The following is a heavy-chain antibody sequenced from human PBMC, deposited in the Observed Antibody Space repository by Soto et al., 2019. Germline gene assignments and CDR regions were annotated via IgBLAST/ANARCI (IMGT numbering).Heavy chain of an antibody. D-gene: IGHD1-7*01. V-gene: IGHV3-9*01. CDR1: GFTFDDYA. CDR2: ISWNSGSI. J-gene: IGHJ3*02. CDR3: AKLQSITGTANYFGAFDI. Sequence: GGSLRLSCAASGFTFDDYAMHWVRQAPGKGLEWVSGISWNSGSIGYADSVKGRFTISRDNAKNSLYLQMNSLRAEDTALYYCAKLQSITGTANYFGAFDIWGQGTMVTVSS.